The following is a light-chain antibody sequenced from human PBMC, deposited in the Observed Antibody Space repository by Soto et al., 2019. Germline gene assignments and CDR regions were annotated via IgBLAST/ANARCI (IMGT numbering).Light chain of an antibody. CDR1: QSVNNNN. CDR3: KQYGSSPIT. Sequence: EIVLTQSPGTLSLSPGERATLSCGASQSVNNNNLAWYQQKSGQTPRLLFYGASSRATGIPDRFGGSGYGTDFTLTISRLEPEDFAVYYCKQYGSSPITFGQGTRLEIK. V-gene: IGKV3-20*01. J-gene: IGKJ5*01. CDR2: GAS.